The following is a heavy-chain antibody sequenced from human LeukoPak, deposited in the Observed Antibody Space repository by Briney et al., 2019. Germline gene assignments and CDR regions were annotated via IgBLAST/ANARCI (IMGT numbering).Heavy chain of an antibody. CDR2: IYSGGST. CDR3: ARGAWGSSTSCYDY. J-gene: IGHJ4*02. D-gene: IGHD2-2*01. Sequence: GGSLRLSRAASGFTVSSNYMSWVRQAPGKGLEWVSVIYSGGSTYYADSVKGRFTISRHNSKNTLYLQMNSLRAEDTAVYYCARGAWGSSTSCYDYWGQGTLVTVSS. CDR1: GFTVSSNY. V-gene: IGHV3-53*04.